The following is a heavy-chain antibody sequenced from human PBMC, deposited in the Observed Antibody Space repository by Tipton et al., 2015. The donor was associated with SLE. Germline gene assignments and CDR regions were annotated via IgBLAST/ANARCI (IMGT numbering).Heavy chain of an antibody. CDR2: INPSTGGT. CDR3: GKDYYGLGSYVDI. CDR1: GYTFTGFY. V-gene: IGHV1-2*02. D-gene: IGHD3-10*01. J-gene: IGHJ4*02. Sequence: VQLVQSGPEVKKPGASVKVSCKASGYTFTGFYVHWVRQAPGQGLEWMGWINPSTGGTTYAQNFQGRVAMTRDTSITTAYMELSGLTSDDTAVYFCGKDYYGLGSYVDIWGQGTLVTVSS.